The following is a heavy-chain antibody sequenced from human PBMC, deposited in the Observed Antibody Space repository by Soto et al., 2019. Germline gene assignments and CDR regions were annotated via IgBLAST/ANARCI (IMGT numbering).Heavy chain of an antibody. J-gene: IGHJ6*02. Sequence: EVQVVESGGGLVQPGRSLRLSCAASGFSFDDYAMHWFRQAPGKGLEWVSGISWNSGTIGYADSVKGRFTISRDNAKNSLYLQMNSLRAEDTALYYCAKSTGGNANGLGVWGQGTTVTVSS. V-gene: IGHV3-9*01. D-gene: IGHD2-8*02. CDR1: GFSFDDYA. CDR3: AKSTGGNANGLGV. CDR2: ISWNSGTI.